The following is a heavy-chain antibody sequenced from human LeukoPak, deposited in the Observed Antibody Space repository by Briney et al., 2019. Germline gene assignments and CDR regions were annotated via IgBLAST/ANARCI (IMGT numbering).Heavy chain of an antibody. CDR3: AGRIAAAGTEHYYYYGMDV. Sequence: GGSLRLPCAASGFTFSSYSMNWVRQAPGKGLEWVSSISSSSSYIYYADSVKGRFTISRDNAKNSLYLQMNSLRAEDTAVYYCAGRIAAAGTEHYYYYGMDVWGQGTTVTVSS. D-gene: IGHD6-13*01. CDR2: ISSSSSYI. CDR1: GFTFSSYS. J-gene: IGHJ6*02. V-gene: IGHV3-21*01.